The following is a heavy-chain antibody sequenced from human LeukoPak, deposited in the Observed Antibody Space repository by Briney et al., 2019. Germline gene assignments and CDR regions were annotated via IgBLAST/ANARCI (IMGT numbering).Heavy chain of an antibody. Sequence: SGGSLRLSCSASGFTFSSYVLHWVRQAPGKGLEYVAAISANGGGTFYADSVKGRFTISRDSSKNALFLQMSGLRVEDTAVYYCARRSDGSTYYYDYWGQGTLVTVSS. CDR1: GFTFSSYV. V-gene: IGHV3-64D*06. D-gene: IGHD3-22*01. CDR2: ISANGGGT. CDR3: ARRSDGSTYYYDY. J-gene: IGHJ4*02.